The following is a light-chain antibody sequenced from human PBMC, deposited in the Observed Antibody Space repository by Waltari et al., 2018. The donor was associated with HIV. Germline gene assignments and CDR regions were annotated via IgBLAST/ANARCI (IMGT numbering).Light chain of an antibody. V-gene: IGLV2-14*03. CDR3: SSYTTSSTYV. CDR2: DVS. Sequence: QSALTQPASVTGSPGQSTTISCTGTSSDVGGYKYGSWYQHPPGKAPKLMIDDVSKRPSGVSSRFSGSKSGNTASLTISGLQAEDEADYYCSSYTTSSTYVFGSGTKVTVL. J-gene: IGLJ1*01. CDR1: SSDVGGYKY.